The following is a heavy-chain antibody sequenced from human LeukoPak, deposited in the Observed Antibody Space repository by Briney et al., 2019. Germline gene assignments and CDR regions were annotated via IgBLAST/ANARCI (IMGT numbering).Heavy chain of an antibody. J-gene: IGHJ4*02. CDR3: ARDGSRIAALFAGLDY. Sequence: GGSLRLSCAASGLTFSSYGTHWVRQAPGKGLEWVAVIWYDGSNKYYADSVKGRFTISRDNSKNTLYLQMNSLRAEDTAVYYCARDGSRIAALFAGLDYWGQGTLVTVSS. CDR1: GLTFSSYG. D-gene: IGHD6-6*01. V-gene: IGHV3-33*01. CDR2: IWYDGSNK.